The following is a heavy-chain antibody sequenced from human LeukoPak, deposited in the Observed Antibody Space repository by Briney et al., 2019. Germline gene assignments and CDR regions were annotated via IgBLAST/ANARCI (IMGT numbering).Heavy chain of an antibody. CDR3: ARLRKGRYFDYFFEY. V-gene: IGHV4-39*02. D-gene: IGHD3-9*01. Sequence: PSETLSLTCTVSGGSVSTINSYWGWIRQPPGKGLEWIGNVYYSGRANYSPSLKSRATMSVDTSKNRFSLKMTSVTAADTAVYFCARLRKGRYFDYFFEYWGQGTLVTVSS. CDR1: GGSVSTINSY. J-gene: IGHJ4*02. CDR2: VYYSGRA.